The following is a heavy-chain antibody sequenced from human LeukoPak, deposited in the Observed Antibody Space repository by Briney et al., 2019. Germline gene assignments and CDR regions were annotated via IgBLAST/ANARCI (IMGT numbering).Heavy chain of an antibody. V-gene: IGHV4-59*01. Sequence: KASETLSLTCTVSGGSISSYYWSWIRQSPGKGLEWIGYIYYSGSTNYNPSLKSRVTISVDTSKNQFSLRLSSVTAADTAVYYCARERVGSSSWINNWFDPWGQGTLVTVSS. J-gene: IGHJ5*02. D-gene: IGHD6-13*01. CDR3: ARERVGSSSWINNWFDP. CDR2: IYYSGST. CDR1: GGSISSYY.